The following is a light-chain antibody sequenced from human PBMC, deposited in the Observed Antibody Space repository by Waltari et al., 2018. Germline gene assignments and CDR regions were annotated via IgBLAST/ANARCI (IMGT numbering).Light chain of an antibody. J-gene: IGKJ3*01. CDR3: QQYYNTPST. CDR1: QSVLYSSNNKNY. CDR2: WAL. Sequence: DIVMTQSPDSLAVSLGERATFNCTSSQSVLYSSNNKNYLAWYQQKPGQPPKLLIYWALIRESGVPDRFSGSWSGKDFTLTINSLQAEDVAVYYCQQYYNTPSTFGPGTKVDIK. V-gene: IGKV4-1*01.